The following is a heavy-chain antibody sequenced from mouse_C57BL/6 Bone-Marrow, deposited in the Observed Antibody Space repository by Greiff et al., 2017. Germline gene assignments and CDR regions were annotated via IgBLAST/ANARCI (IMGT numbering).Heavy chain of an antibody. J-gene: IGHJ1*03. CDR1: GFTFSSYG. CDR3: ARHRTGTYFDV. V-gene: IGHV5-6*01. D-gene: IGHD4-1*01. Sequence: EVQRVESGGDLVKPGGSLTLSCAASGFTFSSYGMSLVRQSPDKRLEWVATISSGGSYTYYPDSVKGRFTISRDNAKNTLYLQMSSLKSEDTAMYYCARHRTGTYFDVWGTGTTVTVSS. CDR2: ISSGGSYT.